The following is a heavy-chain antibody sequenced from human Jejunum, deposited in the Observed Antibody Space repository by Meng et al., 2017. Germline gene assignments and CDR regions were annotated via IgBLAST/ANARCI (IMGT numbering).Heavy chain of an antibody. CDR2: INHSGST. CDR1: GASFSGYK. J-gene: IGHJ4*02. Sequence: QGPVQQGGAGLLRPSETLSLTCAVYGASFSGYKWNWIRQPPGKGLEWIGEINHSGSTTYNPSLKSRVTMSVDTSKNQFSLKVDSVSAADTAVYYCARRLPYFDTGFYDFWGQGTLVTVSS. CDR3: ARRLPYFDTGFYDF. V-gene: IGHV4-34*01. D-gene: IGHD3-9*01.